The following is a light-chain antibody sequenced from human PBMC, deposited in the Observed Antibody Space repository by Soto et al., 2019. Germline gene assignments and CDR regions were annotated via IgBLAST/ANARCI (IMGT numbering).Light chain of an antibody. CDR3: LQDYNYPHT. Sequence: AIQMTQSPSSLSASVGDRVTITCRASQGIRNDLGWYQQKPGKAPTVLIFAAASLQRGVPSRFSGSGSGTDFTLTISSLQPEDFATYYCLQDYNYPHTFGQGTKVELK. CDR1: QGIRND. CDR2: AAA. J-gene: IGKJ1*01. V-gene: IGKV1-6*01.